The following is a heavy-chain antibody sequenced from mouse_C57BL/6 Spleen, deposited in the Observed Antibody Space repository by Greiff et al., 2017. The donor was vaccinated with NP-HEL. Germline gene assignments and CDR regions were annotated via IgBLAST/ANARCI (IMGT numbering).Heavy chain of an antibody. CDR3: AREGATTVDAHWYFDV. D-gene: IGHD1-1*01. Sequence: QVQLQQSGAELARPGASVKLSCKASGYTFTSYGISWVKQRTGQGLEWIGEIYPRSGNTYYNEKFKGKATLTADKSSSTAYMELRSLTSEDSAVYFCAREGATTVDAHWYFDVWGTGTTVTVSS. V-gene: IGHV1-81*01. CDR1: GYTFTSYG. J-gene: IGHJ1*03. CDR2: IYPRSGNT.